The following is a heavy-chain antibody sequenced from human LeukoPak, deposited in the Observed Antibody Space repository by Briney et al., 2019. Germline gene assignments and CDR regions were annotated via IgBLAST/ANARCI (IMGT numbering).Heavy chain of an antibody. V-gene: IGHV6-1*01. CDR1: GDSVSSNHGA. D-gene: IGHD6-19*01. CDR2: TYYRSKWFY. Sequence: SQTLSLTCAISGDSVSSNHGAWNWIRQSPSRGLEWLGRTYYRSKWFYEYSDSLRGRITINVDSSRNQFSLQVSSVTPEDTAVYFCARDLATSGWYTFDYWGQGTLVTVSS. CDR3: ARDLATSGWYTFDY. J-gene: IGHJ4*02.